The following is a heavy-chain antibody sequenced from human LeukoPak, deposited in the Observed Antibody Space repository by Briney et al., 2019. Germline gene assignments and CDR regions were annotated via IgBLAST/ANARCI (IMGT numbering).Heavy chain of an antibody. D-gene: IGHD3-22*01. CDR2: ISGSGGST. CDR3: AKDTRVYDSSGYYSA. V-gene: IGHV3-23*01. CDR1: GFTFSSYA. J-gene: IGHJ5*02. Sequence: GGSLRLSCAASGFTFSSYAMSWVRQAPGKGLEWVSAISGSGGSTYYADSVKGRFTISRDNSKDTLYLQMNSLRAEDTAVYYCAKDTRVYDSSGYYSAWGQGTLVTVSS.